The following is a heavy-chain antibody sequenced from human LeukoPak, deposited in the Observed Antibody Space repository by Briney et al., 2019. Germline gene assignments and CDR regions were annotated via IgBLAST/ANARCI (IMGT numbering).Heavy chain of an antibody. CDR2: ISGSGGST. CDR3: ARDPRPIVVVPAGARYYMDV. V-gene: IGHV3-23*01. CDR1: GFTFSSYA. D-gene: IGHD2-2*01. Sequence: GGSLRLSCAASGFTFSSYAMSWVRQAPGKGLEWVSAISGSGGSTYYADSVKGRFTISRDNAKNSLYLQMNSLRTEDTAVYYCARDPRPIVVVPAGARYYMDVWGKGTTVTVSS. J-gene: IGHJ6*03.